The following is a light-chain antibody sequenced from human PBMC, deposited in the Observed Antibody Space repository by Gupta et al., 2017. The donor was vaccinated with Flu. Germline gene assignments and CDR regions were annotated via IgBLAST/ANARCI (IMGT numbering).Light chain of an antibody. Sequence: GERVTLSCRASESVNRNFLVWYQQKPGQAPRLLIYGTSNRAPGIPDRFSGGGSGTDFTLTINRLEPEDFGFFYCHQYETSPYTFGQGTKLEIK. J-gene: IGKJ2*01. CDR2: GTS. CDR3: HQYETSPYT. V-gene: IGKV3-20*01. CDR1: ESVNRNF.